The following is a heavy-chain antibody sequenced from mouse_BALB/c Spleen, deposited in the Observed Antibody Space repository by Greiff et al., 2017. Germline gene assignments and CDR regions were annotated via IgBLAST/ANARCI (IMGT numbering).Heavy chain of an antibody. CDR1: GYSITSGYY. Sequence: EVQLQESGPGLVKPSQSLSLTCSVTGYSITSGYYWNWIRQFPGNKLEWMGYISYDGSNNYNPSLKNRISITRDTSKNQFFLKLNSVTTEDTATYYCASSGNYVDYWGQGTSVTVSS. CDR3: ASSGNYVDY. J-gene: IGHJ4*01. V-gene: IGHV3-6*02. CDR2: ISYDGSN. D-gene: IGHD2-1*01.